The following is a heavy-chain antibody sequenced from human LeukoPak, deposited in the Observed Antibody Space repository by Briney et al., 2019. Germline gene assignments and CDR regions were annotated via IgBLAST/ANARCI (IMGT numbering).Heavy chain of an antibody. J-gene: IGHJ2*01. Sequence: PSETLSLTCAVYGGSFSGYYWSWIRQPPGKGLEWIGEINHSGSTNYNPSLKSRVTISVDTSKSQFSLKLSSVTAADTAVYYCARSLAGHFDLWGRGTLVTVSS. D-gene: IGHD6-19*01. CDR1: GGSFSGYY. V-gene: IGHV4-34*01. CDR3: ARSLAGHFDL. CDR2: INHSGST.